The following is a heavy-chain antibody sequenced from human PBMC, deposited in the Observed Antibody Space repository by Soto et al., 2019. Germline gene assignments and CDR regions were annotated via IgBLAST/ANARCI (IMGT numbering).Heavy chain of an antibody. CDR2: ISYDGSNE. V-gene: IGHV3-30-3*01. J-gene: IGHJ3*02. D-gene: IGHD2-21*02. CDR1: EFTFRSYA. Sequence: QVQLVESGGGVGQPGRSLRLSCAASEFTFRSYAMHWVRQAAGKGLEWVAVISYDGSNEYYADSVKGRFTIFRDNSKNTRYLQMSCLRDEDTAVYYCARPLPYCGGDCYVAFDIWGRGTMVTVSS. CDR3: ARPLPYCGGDCYVAFDI.